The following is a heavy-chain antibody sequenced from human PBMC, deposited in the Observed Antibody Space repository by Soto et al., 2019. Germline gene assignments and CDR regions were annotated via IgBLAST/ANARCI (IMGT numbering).Heavy chain of an antibody. J-gene: IGHJ4*02. V-gene: IGHV4-59*01. Sequence: PSETLSLTCVVSGGSLSSYYWSWIRQPPGKGLEWIGYIYYSGSTNYNPSLKSRVTISVDTSKNQFSLKLSSVTAADTAVYYCARTWGSTNYFWGQGTLVTVSS. D-gene: IGHD3-16*01. CDR2: IYYSGST. CDR1: GGSLSSYY. CDR3: ARTWGSTNYF.